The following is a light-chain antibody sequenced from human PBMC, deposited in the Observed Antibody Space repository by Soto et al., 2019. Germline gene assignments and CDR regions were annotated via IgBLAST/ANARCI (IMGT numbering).Light chain of an antibody. CDR2: DAS. V-gene: IGKV3-11*01. CDR3: QQRSNWPPT. J-gene: IGKJ3*01. CDR1: QSVSSY. Sequence: EIVLTQAPATLSLSPGERVTLSCRASQSVSSYLAWYQQKPGQPPRLLIYDASNRATGIPARFSGSGSGTDFTLTISSLEPEDFAVYYCQQRSNWPPTFGPGTKVDIK.